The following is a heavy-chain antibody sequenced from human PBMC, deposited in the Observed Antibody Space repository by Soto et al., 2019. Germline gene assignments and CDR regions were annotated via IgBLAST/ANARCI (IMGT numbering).Heavy chain of an antibody. CDR3: ARIPRYSFPTSDDLDS. Sequence: SVKVSCKASGGTFYTYTFSWVRQAPGQGLEWMGSITPIYPTTNYAEKFQGRLTVTADGSTNTAYMELNSLTSEDTAVYYCARIPRYSFPTSDDLDSWGQGTLVTVS. CDR2: ITPIYPTT. D-gene: IGHD5-18*01. V-gene: IGHV1-69*13. CDR1: GGTFYTYT. J-gene: IGHJ4*02.